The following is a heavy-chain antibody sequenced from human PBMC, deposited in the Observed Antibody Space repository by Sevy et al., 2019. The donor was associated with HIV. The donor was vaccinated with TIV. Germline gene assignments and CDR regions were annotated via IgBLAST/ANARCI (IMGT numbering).Heavy chain of an antibody. Sequence: GGSLRLSCSASGFSVRSFSMHWVRQAPGKGLEWEAALLYNVRTEEYADSVKGRFTISRDNSKNTLNLEMNSLRVEDTALYFCARDSARVIVPTAGFDSWGQGVLVTVSS. D-gene: IGHD2-15*01. V-gene: IGHV3-33*03. CDR3: ARDSARVIVPTAGFDS. J-gene: IGHJ5*01. CDR2: LLYNVRTE. CDR1: GFSVRSFS.